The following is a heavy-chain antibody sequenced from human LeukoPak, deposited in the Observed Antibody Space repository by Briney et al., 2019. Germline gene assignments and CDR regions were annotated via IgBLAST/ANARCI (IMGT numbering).Heavy chain of an antibody. J-gene: IGHJ4*02. V-gene: IGHV1-69*05. Sequence: ASVKASCKASGGTFSSYAISWVRQAPGQGLEWMGGIIPIFGTANYAQKFQGRVTITTDESTSTAYMELSSLRSEDTAVYYCAREVDYYGSGSYFLDYWGQGTLVTVSS. CDR1: GGTFSSYA. CDR2: IIPIFGTA. CDR3: AREVDYYGSGSYFLDY. D-gene: IGHD3-10*01.